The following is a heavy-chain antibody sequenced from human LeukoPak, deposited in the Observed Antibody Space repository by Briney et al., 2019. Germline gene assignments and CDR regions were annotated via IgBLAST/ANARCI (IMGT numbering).Heavy chain of an antibody. J-gene: IGHJ4*02. CDR3: ASCEGSTSCYYVDY. V-gene: IGHV3-23*01. Sequence: GGSLRLSCAASGFTFSNYAMSWVRQAPGKGLEWVSAISGSGGSTYYADSVKGRFTISRDNSKNTLYLQMNSLRAEDTAVYYCASCEGSTSCYYVDYWGQGTLVTVSS. CDR1: GFTFSNYA. CDR2: ISGSGGST. D-gene: IGHD2-2*01.